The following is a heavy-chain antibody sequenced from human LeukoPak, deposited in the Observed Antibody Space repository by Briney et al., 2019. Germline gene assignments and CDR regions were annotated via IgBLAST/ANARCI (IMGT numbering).Heavy chain of an antibody. CDR2: ISYDGSNK. CDR3: ARDASGGLDY. Sequence: GGSLRLSCAASGFTFSSYAMHWARQAPGKGLEWVAVISYDGSNKYYADSVKGRFTISRDNSKNTLYLQMNSLRAEDTAVYYCARDASGGLDYWGQGTLVTVSS. CDR1: GFTFSSYA. J-gene: IGHJ4*02. D-gene: IGHD3-10*01. V-gene: IGHV3-30-3*01.